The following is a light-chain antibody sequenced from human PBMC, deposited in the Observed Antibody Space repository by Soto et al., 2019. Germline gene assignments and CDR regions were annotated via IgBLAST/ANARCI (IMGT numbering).Light chain of an antibody. CDR2: GAS. V-gene: IGKV1-6*01. CDR3: LQDYTYPRT. J-gene: IGKJ1*01. CDR1: QDIRSD. Sequence: AIQMTQSPSSLSASVGDRVTITCRANQDIRSDLGWYQQKPGRAPQVLIYGASYLQSGVPSRFSGYGSGTDFTLTITNLHPEHFATYYCLQDYTYPRTFDQATRVEIK.